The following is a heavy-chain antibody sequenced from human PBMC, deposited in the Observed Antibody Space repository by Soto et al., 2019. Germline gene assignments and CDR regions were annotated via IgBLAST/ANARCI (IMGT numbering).Heavy chain of an antibody. J-gene: IGHJ6*02. CDR3: ARPGFGSLPGLVDV. Sequence: QVQLQESGPGLVKPSETLSLTCTVSGGSITNYYCSWFRQPPGKGLEWIGYIQYNGYSAYNLSLKRRVTLSRDTAKPQFSLMRESVTATDTAVYYCARPGFGSLPGLVDVWGQGTTVIVSS. D-gene: IGHD3-10*01. CDR1: GGSITNYY. V-gene: IGHV4-59*08. CDR2: IQYNGYS.